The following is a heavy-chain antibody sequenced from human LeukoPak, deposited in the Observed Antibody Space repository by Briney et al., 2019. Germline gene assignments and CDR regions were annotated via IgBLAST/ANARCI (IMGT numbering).Heavy chain of an antibody. J-gene: IGHJ4*02. CDR2: TNPNSGGT. Sequence: ASVKVSCKASGYTFTGYYMHWVRQAPGQGLEWMGWTNPNSGGTNYAQKFQGRVTMTRDTSISTAYMELSRLRSDDTAVYYCATSPNNIVGAKFDYWGQGTLVTVSS. CDR1: GYTFTGYY. V-gene: IGHV1-2*02. CDR3: ATSPNNIVGAKFDY. D-gene: IGHD1-26*01.